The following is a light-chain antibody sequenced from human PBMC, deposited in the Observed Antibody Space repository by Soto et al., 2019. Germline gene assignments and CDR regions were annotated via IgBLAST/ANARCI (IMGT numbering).Light chain of an antibody. V-gene: IGLV2-14*01. J-gene: IGLJ1*01. Sequence: QSALTQPASVYGSPGQSITISCTGTSSDVGGYDYVSWYQQHPGKAPKLMIYEVGNRPSRLSDRFSRSKSGYTASLTISGLQAEDEADYICCSYTGSSSSYVFGTGTKVTVL. CDR3: CSYTGSSSSYV. CDR1: SSDVGGYDY. CDR2: EVG.